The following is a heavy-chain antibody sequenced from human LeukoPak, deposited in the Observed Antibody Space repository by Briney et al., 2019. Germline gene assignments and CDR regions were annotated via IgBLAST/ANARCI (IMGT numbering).Heavy chain of an antibody. CDR2: INPSGGST. D-gene: IGHD2-2*01. V-gene: IGHV1-46*01. CDR1: GYTFTSYY. J-gene: IGHJ3*02. Sequence: ASVKVSCKASGYTFTSYYMHWVRQAPGQGLEWMGIINPSGGSTSYAQKFQGRVTMTRDTSTSTVYMELSSLRSEDTAVYYCARAEFVAVPAAPPGAFDIWGQGTMVTVSS. CDR3: ARAEFVAVPAAPPGAFDI.